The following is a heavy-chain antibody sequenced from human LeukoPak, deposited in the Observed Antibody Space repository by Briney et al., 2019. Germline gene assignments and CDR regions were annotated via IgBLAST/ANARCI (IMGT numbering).Heavy chain of an antibody. Sequence: ASVKVSCKASGYTFTGYYMHWVRQAPGQGLEWMGRINPNSGGTNYAQKFQGRVTMTRDTSISTAYMELSRLRSDDTAVYYCARVKSSSYYFDYWGQGTVVTVSS. CDR2: INPNSGGT. J-gene: IGHJ4*02. CDR3: ARVKSSSYYFDY. V-gene: IGHV1-2*06. D-gene: IGHD6-6*01. CDR1: GYTFTGYY.